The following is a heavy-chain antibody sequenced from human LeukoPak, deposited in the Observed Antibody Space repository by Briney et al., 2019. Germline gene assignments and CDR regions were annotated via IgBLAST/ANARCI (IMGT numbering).Heavy chain of an antibody. J-gene: IGHJ6*02. V-gene: IGHV3-66*02. CDR1: GFTVSSTY. Sequence: PGGSLRLSCVVSGFTVSSTYMTWVRQAPGKGLEWVSAIDSGGTTTYTDSVKGRFTISRDSSRNTVYLEMNSLKSEGTGVYFCGRLTFWGQGTTVIVSS. CDR3: GRLTF. CDR2: IDSGGTT.